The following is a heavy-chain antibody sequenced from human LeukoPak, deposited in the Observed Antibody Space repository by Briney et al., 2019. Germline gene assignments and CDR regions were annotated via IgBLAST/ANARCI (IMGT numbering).Heavy chain of an antibody. V-gene: IGHV3-21*01. J-gene: IGHJ4*02. CDR3: ARDHHHPWGYSGSFDY. CDR1: GFTFSSYS. Sequence: GGSLRLSCAASGFTFSSYSMNWVRQAPGEGLEWVSSISSSSSYICYADSVKGRFTISRDNAKNSLYLQMNSLRAEDTAVYYCARDHHHPWGYSGSFDYWGQGTLVTVSS. D-gene: IGHD1-26*01. CDR2: ISSSSSYI.